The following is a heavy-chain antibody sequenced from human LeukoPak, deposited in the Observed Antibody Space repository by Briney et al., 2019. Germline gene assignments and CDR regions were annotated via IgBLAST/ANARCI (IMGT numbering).Heavy chain of an antibody. CDR1: GGSISSGSYY. J-gene: IGHJ4*02. V-gene: IGHV4-61*02. CDR2: IYTSEST. D-gene: IGHD2-15*01. CDR3: AGGYCSGGSCAKGDY. Sequence: SETLSLTCTVSGGSISSGSYYWSWIRQPTGKGLEWIGRIYTSESTNYNPSLKSRVTISVDTSKNQFSLKLSSVTAADTAVYYCAGGYCSGGSCAKGDYWGQGTLVTVSS.